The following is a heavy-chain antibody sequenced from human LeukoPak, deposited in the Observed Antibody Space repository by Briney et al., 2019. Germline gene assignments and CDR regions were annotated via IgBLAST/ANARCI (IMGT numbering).Heavy chain of an antibody. V-gene: IGHV4-61*01. CDR2: IYYSGST. D-gene: IGHD6-19*01. CDR1: GGSVSSGSYY. Sequence: PSETLSLTCTVSGGSVSSGSYYWSWIRQPPGTGLEWIGYIYYSGSTNYNPSLKSRVTISVDTSKNQFSLKLSSVTAADTAVYYCARGAVAGLPGFDYWGQGTLVTVSS. CDR3: ARGAVAGLPGFDY. J-gene: IGHJ4*02.